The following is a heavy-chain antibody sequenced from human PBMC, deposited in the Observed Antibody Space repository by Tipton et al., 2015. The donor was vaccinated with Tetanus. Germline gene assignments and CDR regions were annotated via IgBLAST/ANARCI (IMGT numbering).Heavy chain of an antibody. V-gene: IGHV3-30-3*01. CDR2: VSYDGSNK. J-gene: IGHJ4*02. D-gene: IGHD3-16*02. CDR3: ARGGTVGGSYRFVCYY. Sequence: SLRLSCAASGFTFSSYAMHWVRQAPGKGLEWVAVVSYDGSNKYYADSVQGRFTISRDNSKNTLYLQMNSLRAEDTAVYYCARGGTVGGSYRFVCYYWGQGTLVTVSS. CDR1: GFTFSSYA.